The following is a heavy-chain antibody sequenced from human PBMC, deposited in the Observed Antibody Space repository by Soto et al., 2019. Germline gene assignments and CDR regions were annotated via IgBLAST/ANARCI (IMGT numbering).Heavy chain of an antibody. V-gene: IGHV3-23*01. CDR2: MSGSGGSI. Sequence: EVQLLESGGGLVQPGGSLRLSCAGSGFTFSDYAISWVRQAPGKGLEWVSAMSGSGGSIYYADSVKGRFTISRDNSKNTVYLQMSSLRGEGTAIYYCAKTFGSNWLLDYWGRGTLVTVSS. D-gene: IGHD6-13*01. CDR1: GFTFSDYA. J-gene: IGHJ4*02. CDR3: AKTFGSNWLLDY.